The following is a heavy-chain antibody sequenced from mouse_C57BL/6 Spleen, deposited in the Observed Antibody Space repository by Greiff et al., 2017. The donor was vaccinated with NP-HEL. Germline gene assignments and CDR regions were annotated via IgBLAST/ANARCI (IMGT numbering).Heavy chain of an antibody. Sequence: VQLKQSGAELVKPGVSVKLSCTASGFNIKDYYMHWVKQRTEQGLEWIGRIDPEDGETKYAPKFQGKATITADTSSNTAYLQLSSLTSDDTAVYYCAITTVVAPYFDYWGQGTTLTVSS. CDR1: GFNIKDYY. CDR2: IDPEDGET. J-gene: IGHJ2*01. D-gene: IGHD1-1*01. V-gene: IGHV14-2*01. CDR3: AITTVVAPYFDY.